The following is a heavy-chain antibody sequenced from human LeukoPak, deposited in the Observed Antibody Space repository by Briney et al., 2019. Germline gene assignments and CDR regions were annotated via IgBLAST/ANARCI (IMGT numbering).Heavy chain of an antibody. CDR3: ARDRKSGESSEIDF. V-gene: IGHV3-74*01. J-gene: IGHJ4*02. D-gene: IGHD3-10*01. Sequence: GGSLRLSCAASGFTFSNYWVLWVRQAPGKGLVWVLRINRDGSTTNYAYSVKGRFTVSRDNAKNTLNLQMNSLRAEDTAVYYCARDRKSGESSEIDFWGQGTLVTVSS. CDR2: INRDGSTT. CDR1: GFTFSNYW.